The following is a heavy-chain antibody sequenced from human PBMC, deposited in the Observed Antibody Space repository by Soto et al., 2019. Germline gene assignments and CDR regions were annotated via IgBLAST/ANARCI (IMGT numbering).Heavy chain of an antibody. J-gene: IGHJ4*02. Sequence: SETLSLTCTVSGGSISSSSYYWGWIRQPPGKGLEWIGSIYYSGSTYYNPSLKSRVTISVDTSKNQFSLKLSSVTAADTAVYYCARHGVGGPSYDFWSGYWPFDYWGQGTLVTVSS. CDR2: IYYSGST. D-gene: IGHD3-3*01. V-gene: IGHV4-39*01. CDR1: GGSISSSSYY. CDR3: ARHGVGGPSYDFWSGYWPFDY.